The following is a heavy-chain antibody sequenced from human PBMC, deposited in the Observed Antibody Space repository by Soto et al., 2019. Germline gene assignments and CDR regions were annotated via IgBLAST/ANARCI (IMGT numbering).Heavy chain of an antibody. Sequence: SETLSLTCTVSGGSISSYYWTWIRQPPGKGLEWIGYIYYSGSTNYNPPLKSRVTISVATSKTQFSLKLSSVTAADTAVYYCGRLEGYSPYRDVGGKGTRVTVS. CDR3: GRLEGYSPYRDV. V-gene: IGHV4-59*08. J-gene: IGHJ6*03. D-gene: IGHD2-21*01. CDR2: IYYSGST. CDR1: GGSISSYY.